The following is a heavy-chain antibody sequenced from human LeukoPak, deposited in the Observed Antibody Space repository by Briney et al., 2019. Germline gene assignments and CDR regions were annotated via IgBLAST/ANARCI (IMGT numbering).Heavy chain of an antibody. CDR1: GFTFDDYA. J-gene: IGHJ4*02. Sequence: PGGSLRLSCAASGFTFDDYAMHWVRQAPGKGLEWVSSISSSSSYIYYADSVKGRFTISRDNAKNSLYLQMNSLRAEDTAVYYCAREDSSGCQYWGQETLVTVSS. D-gene: IGHD6-19*01. CDR2: ISSSSSYI. V-gene: IGHV3-21*01. CDR3: AREDSSGCQY.